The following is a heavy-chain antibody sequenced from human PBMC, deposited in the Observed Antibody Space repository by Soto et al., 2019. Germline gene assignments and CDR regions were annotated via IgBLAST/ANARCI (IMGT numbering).Heavy chain of an antibody. CDR2: IYYSGST. CDR1: GGSISSSSYY. D-gene: IGHD6-25*01. CDR3: ARQRLLDYYYYGMDV. V-gene: IGHV4-39*01. J-gene: IGHJ6*02. Sequence: PSETLSLTCTVSGGSISSSSYYWGWIRQPPGKGLEWIGSIYYSGSTYYNPSLKSRVTISVDTSKNQFSLKLSSVTAADTAVYYCARQRLLDYYYYGMDVWGQGTTVTVSS.